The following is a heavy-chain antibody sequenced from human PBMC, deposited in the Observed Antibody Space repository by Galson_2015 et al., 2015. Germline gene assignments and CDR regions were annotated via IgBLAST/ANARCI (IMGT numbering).Heavy chain of an antibody. J-gene: IGHJ4*02. Sequence: SLRLSCAASGFTFSDYYMSWIRQAPGKGLEWVSYISSSGSTIYYADSVKGRFTISRDNAKNSLYLQMNSLRAEDTAVYYCAKRAMVRGDSFDYWGQGTLVTVSS. CDR3: AKRAMVRGDSFDY. CDR1: GFTFSDYY. D-gene: IGHD3-10*01. V-gene: IGHV3-11*04. CDR2: ISSSGSTI.